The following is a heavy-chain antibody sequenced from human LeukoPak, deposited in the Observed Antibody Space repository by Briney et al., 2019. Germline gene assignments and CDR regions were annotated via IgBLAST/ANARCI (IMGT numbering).Heavy chain of an antibody. CDR1: GFTFNSYW. Sequence: PGGSLRLSCAASGFTFNSYWMHWVRQAPGKGLVWVSRINSDGSSTSYADSVKGRFTISRDNAKNSLYLQMNSLRAEDTAVYYCARGSRFGVVGRDAFDIWGQGTMVAVSS. J-gene: IGHJ3*02. CDR3: ARGSRFGVVGRDAFDI. V-gene: IGHV3-74*01. CDR2: INSDGSST. D-gene: IGHD3-3*01.